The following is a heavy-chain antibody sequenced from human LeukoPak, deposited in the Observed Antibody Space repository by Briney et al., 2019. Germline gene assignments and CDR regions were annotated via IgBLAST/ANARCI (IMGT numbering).Heavy chain of an antibody. CDR1: GFTFSSSP. V-gene: IGHV3-23*01. D-gene: IGHD1-26*01. CDR3: AKKGVSGSRGTLDS. CDR2: LSDSGGYT. J-gene: IGHJ4*02. Sequence: GGSLRLSCAASGFTFSSSPMTWVRQAPGKGLEWVSTLSDSGGYTFYADSVKGRFTISRDNSKNTLYLQMNSLRVEDTAVYYCAKKGVSGSRGTLDSWGQGILVTVAS.